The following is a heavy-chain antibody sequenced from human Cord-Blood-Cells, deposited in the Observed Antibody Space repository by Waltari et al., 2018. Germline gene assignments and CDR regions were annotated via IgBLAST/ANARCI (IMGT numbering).Heavy chain of an antibody. J-gene: IGHJ6*02. CDR2: ISSSGSTI. V-gene: IGHV3-48*03. CDR3: ARDSMVVVAATQYYYYGMDV. D-gene: IGHD2-15*01. Sequence: EVQLVESGGGLVQPGGSLRLSCAASGFTFSSYEMNWVRQAPGKGVEWVSYISSSGSTIYYADSVKGRFTISRDNAKNSLYLQMNSLRAEDTAVYYCARDSMVVVAATQYYYYGMDVWGQGTTVTVSS. CDR1: GFTFSSYE.